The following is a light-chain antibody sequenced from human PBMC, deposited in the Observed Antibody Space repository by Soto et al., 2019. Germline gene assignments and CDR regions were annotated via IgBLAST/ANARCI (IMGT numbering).Light chain of an antibody. J-gene: IGKJ1*01. CDR1: QSISSW. CDR2: DAS. V-gene: IGKV1-5*01. Sequence: DIQMTQSPSTLSASVGDRVTITCRASQSISSWLAWYQQKPGKAPKLLIYDASSLESGVPSRFSGSGSGTEFTITISSLQPDDFATYDCQQYNSWKFGRGTKVEIK. CDR3: QQYNSWK.